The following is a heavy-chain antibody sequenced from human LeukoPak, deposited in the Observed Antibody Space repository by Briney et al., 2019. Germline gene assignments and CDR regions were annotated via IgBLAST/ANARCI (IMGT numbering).Heavy chain of an antibody. V-gene: IGHV3-73*01. CDR3: TRTVPNAFDI. CDR1: GFTFSGSA. J-gene: IGHJ3*02. CDR2: IRSKANSYAT. D-gene: IGHD3-10*01. Sequence: GGSLRLSCAASGFTFSGSAMHWVRQASGKGLEWVGRIRSKANSYATAYAASVKGRFTISRDDSKNTAYLQMNSLKTEDTAVYYCTRTVPNAFDIWGQGTMVTVSS.